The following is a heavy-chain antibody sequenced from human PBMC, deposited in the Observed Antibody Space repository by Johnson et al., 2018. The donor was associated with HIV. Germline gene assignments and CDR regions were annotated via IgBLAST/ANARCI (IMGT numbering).Heavy chain of an antibody. CDR3: AKGEPVAFDI. D-gene: IGHD1-14*01. CDR2: IRYDGSDK. CDR1: GFTFSSYG. V-gene: IGHV3-30*02. J-gene: IGHJ3*02. Sequence: VESGGGVVQPGGSLRLSCAASGFTFSSYGMHWVRPAPGKGLEWVAFIRYDGSDKYSADSVEGRFTISRDNSKNTLYLQMNSLRPEDTAVYYCAKGEPVAFDIWGQGTMVTVSS.